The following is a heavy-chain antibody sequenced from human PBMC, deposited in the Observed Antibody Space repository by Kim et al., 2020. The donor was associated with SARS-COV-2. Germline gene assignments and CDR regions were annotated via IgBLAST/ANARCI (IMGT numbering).Heavy chain of an antibody. D-gene: IGHD6-13*01. CDR3: ARRGRGIAAAGDFDY. V-gene: IGHV4-39*01. Sequence: NPSRKSRVTISVDTSKNQFSLKLSSVTAADTAVYYCARRGRGIAAAGDFDYWGQGTLVTVSS. J-gene: IGHJ4*02.